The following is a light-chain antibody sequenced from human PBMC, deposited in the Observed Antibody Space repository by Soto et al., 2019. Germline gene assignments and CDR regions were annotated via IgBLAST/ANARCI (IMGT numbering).Light chain of an antibody. CDR3: QQRTDRTPWT. CDR1: QSLRSY. V-gene: IGKV3-11*01. J-gene: IGKJ1*01. Sequence: EIVLTQSPATLSLSPGERATLSCRASQSLRSYFAWYQKKPGKAPRLLIYEASSSATGIPARFSGSGSGTAFTLTIRSLEPEDFSAYYCQQRTDRTPWTFGQGTKVEIK. CDR2: EAS.